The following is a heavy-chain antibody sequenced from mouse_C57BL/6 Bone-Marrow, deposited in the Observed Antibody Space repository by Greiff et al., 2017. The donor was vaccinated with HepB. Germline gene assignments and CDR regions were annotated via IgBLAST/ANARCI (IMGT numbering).Heavy chain of an antibody. Sequence: EVQLQESGAELVRPGASVKLSCTASGFNIKDDYMHWVKQRPEQGLEWIGWIDPENGDTEYASKFQGKATITADTSSNTAYLQLSSLTSEDTAVYYCTLIYYGNYGRYFDVWGTGTTVTVSS. J-gene: IGHJ1*03. V-gene: IGHV14-4*01. CDR3: TLIYYGNYGRYFDV. CDR2: IDPENGDT. CDR1: GFNIKDDY. D-gene: IGHD2-1*01.